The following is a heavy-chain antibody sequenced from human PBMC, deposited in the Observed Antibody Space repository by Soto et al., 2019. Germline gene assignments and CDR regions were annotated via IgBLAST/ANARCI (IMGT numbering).Heavy chain of an antibody. CDR1: GGTFSSYA. V-gene: IGHV1-69*01. CDR3: ARGPPIVVVRGAEYFQH. J-gene: IGHJ1*01. D-gene: IGHD3-22*01. CDR2: IIPIFGTA. Sequence: QVQLVQSGAEVKKPGSSVKVSCKASGGTFSSYAISWVRQAPGQGLEWMGGIIPIFGTANYAQKFQGRVTITADESTSTAYMELSSLRSEDTAVYYGARGPPIVVVRGAEYFQHWGQGTLVTVSS.